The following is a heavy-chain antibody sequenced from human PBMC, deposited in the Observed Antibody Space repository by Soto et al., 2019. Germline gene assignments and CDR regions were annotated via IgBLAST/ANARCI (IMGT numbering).Heavy chain of an antibody. J-gene: IGHJ6*02. CDR2: ISGSGGST. CDR1: GFTFSSYA. Sequence: PGGSLRLSCAASGFTFSSYAMSWVRQAPGKGLEWVSAISGSGGSTYYADSVKGRFTISRDNSKNTLYLQMNSLRAEDTAVYYCAKDHYDSSPWGLNYYYYGMDVWGQGTTVTVLL. V-gene: IGHV3-23*01. D-gene: IGHD3-22*01. CDR3: AKDHYDSSPWGLNYYYYGMDV.